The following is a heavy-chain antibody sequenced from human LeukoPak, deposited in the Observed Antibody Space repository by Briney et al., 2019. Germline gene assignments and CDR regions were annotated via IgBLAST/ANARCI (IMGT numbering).Heavy chain of an antibody. CDR3: AKGLLVVSLVDS. CDR2: ISGNGGYT. Sequence: GSLRLSCAASGFTFSSHAMTWVRQASGKGLEWVSGISGNGGYTYYADSVKGRFTISRDNSKNTLYLQMNSLRAEDTAVYYCAKGLLVVSLVDSWGQGILVTVSS. D-gene: IGHD3-22*01. V-gene: IGHV3-23*01. CDR1: GFTFSSHA. J-gene: IGHJ4*02.